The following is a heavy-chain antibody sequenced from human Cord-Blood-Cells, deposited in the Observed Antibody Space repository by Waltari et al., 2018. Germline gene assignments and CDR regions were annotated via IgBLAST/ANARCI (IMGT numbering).Heavy chain of an antibody. Sequence: QVQLVQSGAEVKKPGASVKVSCKASGYTFTSYGISWVRQAPGQGLEWMGWSRAYNGNTNYAQKLQGRVTMTTDTSTSTAYMELRSLRSDDTAVYYCARGVGDYGSGSYYYYYYMDVWGKGTTVTVSS. CDR1: GYTFTSYG. V-gene: IGHV1-18*04. J-gene: IGHJ6*03. CDR2: SRAYNGNT. CDR3: ARGVGDYGSGSYYYYYYMDV. D-gene: IGHD3-10*01.